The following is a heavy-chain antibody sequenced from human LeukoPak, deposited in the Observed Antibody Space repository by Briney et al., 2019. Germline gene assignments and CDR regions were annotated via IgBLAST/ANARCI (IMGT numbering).Heavy chain of an antibody. CDR3: ARYRSYGVYYFDY. D-gene: IGHD5-18*01. CDR1: GGSISSGDYY. CDR2: IYYSGST. J-gene: IGHJ4*02. Sequence: SQTLSLTCTVFGGSISSGDYYWSWIRQPPGKGLEWIGYIYYSGSTYYNPSLKSRVTISVDTSKNQFSLKLSSVTAADTAVYYCARYRSYGVYYFDYWGQGTLVTVSS. V-gene: IGHV4-30-4*01.